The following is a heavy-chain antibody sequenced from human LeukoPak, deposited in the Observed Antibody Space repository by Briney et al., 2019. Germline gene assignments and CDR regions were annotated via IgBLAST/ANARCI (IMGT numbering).Heavy chain of an antibody. CDR1: GGSFSGYY. D-gene: IGHD3-10*01. V-gene: IGHV4-34*01. CDR3: VRGRNLYGYYYYGMDV. CDR2: INHSGST. J-gene: IGHJ6*02. Sequence: SETLSLTCAVYGGSFSGYYWSWIRQPPGKGLEWIGEINHSGSTNYNPSLKSRVTISVDTSKNQFSLKLSSVTAADTAVYYCVRGRNLYGYYYYGMDVWGQGTTVTVSS.